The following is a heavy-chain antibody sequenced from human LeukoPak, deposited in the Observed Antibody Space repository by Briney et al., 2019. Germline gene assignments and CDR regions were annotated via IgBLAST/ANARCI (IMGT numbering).Heavy chain of an antibody. D-gene: IGHD3-10*01. CDR3: AKNYKYGSGSYVGYYYMDV. V-gene: IGHV3-21*01. Sequence: PGGSLRLSCAASGFTFSSYSMNWVRQAPGKGLEWVSSISSSSSYIYYADSVKGRFTISRDNAKNSLYLQMNSLRAEDTAVYYCAKNYKYGSGSYVGYYYMDVWGKGTTVTISS. CDR2: ISSSSSYI. J-gene: IGHJ6*03. CDR1: GFTFSSYS.